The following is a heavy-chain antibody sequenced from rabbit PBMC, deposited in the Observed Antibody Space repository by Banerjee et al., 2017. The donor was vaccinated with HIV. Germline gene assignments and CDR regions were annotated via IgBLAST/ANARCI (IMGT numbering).Heavy chain of an antibody. J-gene: IGHJ4*01. CDR1: GIDFSSNA. D-gene: IGHD4-2*01. CDR3: ARGGLVTGDNL. CDR2: IYAGTSSST. Sequence: QELVESGGGLVQPGESLKLSCKASGIDFSSNAMWWVRQAPGKGLESIACIYAGTSSSTWYASWAKGRFTTSKTSSTTVTLQMTSLTAADTATYFCARGGLVTGDNLWGPGTLVTVS. V-gene: IGHV1S40*01.